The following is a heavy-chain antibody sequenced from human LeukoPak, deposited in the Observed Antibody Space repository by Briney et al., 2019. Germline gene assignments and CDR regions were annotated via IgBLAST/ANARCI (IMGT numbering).Heavy chain of an antibody. Sequence: ASVKVSCKASGYTFTDYFLHWVRQAPGRGLEWMAWINPKTGDTKYAQNFQGRVTVTRDTSISTLYMELTRLMSGDTAVYYCARVRDVTGLLYWGQGNLVTVSS. V-gene: IGHV1-2*02. J-gene: IGHJ4*02. CDR3: ARVRDVTGLLY. CDR2: INPKTGDT. CDR1: GYTFTDYF. D-gene: IGHD2/OR15-2a*01.